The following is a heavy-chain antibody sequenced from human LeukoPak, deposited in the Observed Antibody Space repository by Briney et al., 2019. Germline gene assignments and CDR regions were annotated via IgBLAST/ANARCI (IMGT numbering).Heavy chain of an antibody. V-gene: IGHV4-39*01. J-gene: IGHJ4*02. CDR1: GGSISSSSYY. CDR2: IYYSGST. Sequence: SVTLSLTCTVSGGSISSSSYYWGWIRQPPGKGLEWIGSIYYSGSTYYNPSLKSRVTISVDTSKNQFSLKLSSVTAADTAVYYCARQVEYSSSSGGADYWGQGTLVTVSS. D-gene: IGHD6-6*01. CDR3: ARQVEYSSSSGGADY.